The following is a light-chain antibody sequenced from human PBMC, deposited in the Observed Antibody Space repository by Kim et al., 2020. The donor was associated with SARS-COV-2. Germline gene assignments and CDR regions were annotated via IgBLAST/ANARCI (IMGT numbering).Light chain of an antibody. CDR2: AAS. CDR1: QDIANS. Sequence: SSVGDRFTTTCRARQDIANSLAWYQQKPGTVPKVLIYAASTLQSGVPSRFSGSGSGTEFTLTIGSLQTEDVATYYCQKYNSAPWTFGPGTKVDIK. J-gene: IGKJ1*01. V-gene: IGKV1-27*01. CDR3: QKYNSAPWT.